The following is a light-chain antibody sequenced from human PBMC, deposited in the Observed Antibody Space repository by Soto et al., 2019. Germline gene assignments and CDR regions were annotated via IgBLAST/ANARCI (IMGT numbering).Light chain of an antibody. Sequence: EIVMTQSPATLSVSPGEIATLSFSASQSVSSNLAWYQQKPGQAPRLLIYGASNRATGIPDRFSGSGSGTDFTLTISRLEPEDFAVYYCQQYGSSPPTFGQGTKVDIK. CDR1: QSVSSN. J-gene: IGKJ1*01. CDR3: QQYGSSPPT. V-gene: IGKV3-20*01. CDR2: GAS.